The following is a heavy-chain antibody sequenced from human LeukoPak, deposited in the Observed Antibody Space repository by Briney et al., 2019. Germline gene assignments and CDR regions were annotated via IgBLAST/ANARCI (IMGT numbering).Heavy chain of an antibody. CDR2: IDSSGDYT. D-gene: IGHD6-13*01. J-gene: IGHJ4*02. CDR1: GFTFSTYA. V-gene: IGHV3-23*01. Sequence: GGSLRLSCAASGFTFSTYAIHWVRQAPGKGLEWVSSIDSSGDYTFYADSVKGRFTISRDNSKDTLYLQLSGLRAEDTAIYYCGKEFSSGWFFWGQGTLVSVSS. CDR3: GKEFSSGWFF.